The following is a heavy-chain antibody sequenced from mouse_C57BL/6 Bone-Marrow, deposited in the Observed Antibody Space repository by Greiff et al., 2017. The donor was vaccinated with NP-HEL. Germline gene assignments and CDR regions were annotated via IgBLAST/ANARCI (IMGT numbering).Heavy chain of an antibody. CDR2: SRNKANDYTT. Sequence: EVQVVESGGGLVQSGRSLRLSCATSGFTFSDFYMEWVRQAPGKGLEWIAASRNKANDYTTEYGASVKGRFIVSRDTSQSILYLQMNALRAEDTAIYYCARDPGFDWYFDVWGTGTTVTVSS. J-gene: IGHJ1*03. D-gene: IGHD4-1*01. CDR1: GFTFSDFY. CDR3: ARDPGFDWYFDV. V-gene: IGHV7-1*01.